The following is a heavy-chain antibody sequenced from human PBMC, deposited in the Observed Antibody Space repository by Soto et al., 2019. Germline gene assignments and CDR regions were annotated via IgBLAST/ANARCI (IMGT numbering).Heavy chain of an antibody. CDR1: GYTFTSYA. CDR3: ARDDSGYDYLFDY. V-gene: IGHV1-3*01. J-gene: IGHJ4*02. D-gene: IGHD5-12*01. Sequence: GASVKVSCKASGYTFTSYAMHWVRQAPGQRLEWMGWINAGNGNTKYSQKFQGRVTITRNTSASTAYMELSSLRSEDTAVYYCARDDSGYDYLFDYWGQGTLVTVSS. CDR2: INAGNGNT.